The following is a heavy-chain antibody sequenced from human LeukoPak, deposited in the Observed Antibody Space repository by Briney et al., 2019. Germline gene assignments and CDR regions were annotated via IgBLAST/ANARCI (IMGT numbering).Heavy chain of an antibody. CDR1: GFTVSSNY. J-gene: IGHJ3*02. Sequence: GGSLRLSCAASGFTVSSNYMSWVRQAPGKGLEWVSVIYSGGSTYYADSVKGRFTISRHNSKNTLYLQMNSLRAEDTAVYYCARERREAGSDAFDIWGQGTMVTVSS. D-gene: IGHD1-26*01. CDR2: IYSGGST. CDR3: ARERREAGSDAFDI. V-gene: IGHV3-53*04.